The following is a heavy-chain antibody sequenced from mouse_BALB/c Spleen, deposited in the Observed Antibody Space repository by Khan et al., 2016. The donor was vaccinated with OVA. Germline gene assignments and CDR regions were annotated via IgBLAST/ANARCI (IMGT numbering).Heavy chain of an antibody. D-gene: IGHD1-1*01. CDR3: ASGRLLRRNPDYFEY. CDR2: IAYSGST. Sequence: EVQLQESGPGLLKPSQSLSLTCTVTGYSITSDYAWNWIRKFPGNKLEWMANIAYSGSTTYNQSLRSRISITRDTSKNPSFLQLTSVTTEDTATYYGASGRLLRRNPDYFEYWGQGTTLTVSS. V-gene: IGHV3-2*02. CDR1: GYSITSDYA. J-gene: IGHJ2*01.